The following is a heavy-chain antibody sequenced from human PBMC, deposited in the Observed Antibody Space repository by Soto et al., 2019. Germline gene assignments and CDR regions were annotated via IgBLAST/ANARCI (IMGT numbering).Heavy chain of an antibody. V-gene: IGHV1-2*04. D-gene: IGHD6-6*01. Sequence: GASVKVSCKASGYTFTGYYMHWLRQAPGQGLEWMGWINPNSGGTNYAQKFQGWVTMTRDTSISTAYMELSRLRSDDTAMYYCARWGIAARVGDTGGDYWGQGTLVTVSS. CDR1: GYTFTGYY. CDR3: ARWGIAARVGDTGGDY. CDR2: INPNSGGT. J-gene: IGHJ4*02.